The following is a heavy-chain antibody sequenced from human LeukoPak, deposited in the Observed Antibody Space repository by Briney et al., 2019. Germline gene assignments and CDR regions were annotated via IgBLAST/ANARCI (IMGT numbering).Heavy chain of an antibody. J-gene: IGHJ6*02. V-gene: IGHV3-30*04. CDR1: GFTFSSYA. CDR3: ARASDCYGSGSQYGMDV. D-gene: IGHD3-10*01. CDR2: ISYDGSNK. Sequence: PGGSLRLSCAASGFTFSSYAMHWVRQAPGKGLEWVAVISYDGSNKYYADSVKGRFTISRDNSKNTLYLQMNSLRAEDTAVYYCARASDCYGSGSQYGMDVWGQGTTVTVSS.